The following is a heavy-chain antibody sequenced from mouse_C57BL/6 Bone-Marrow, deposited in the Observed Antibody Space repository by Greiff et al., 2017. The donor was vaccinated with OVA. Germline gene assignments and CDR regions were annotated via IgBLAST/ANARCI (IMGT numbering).Heavy chain of an antibody. J-gene: IGHJ2*01. CDR2: IYPGSGST. Sequence: QVQLQQPGAELVKPGASVKMSCKASGYTFTSYWITWVKQRPGQGLEWIGDIYPGSGSTNYNEKFKSKATLTVDTSSSTAFMQLSSLTSEDSAVYYCAGDYDYVEGHFDYWGQGTTLTVSS. CDR3: AGDYDYVEGHFDY. CDR1: GYTFTSYW. D-gene: IGHD2-4*01. V-gene: IGHV1-55*01.